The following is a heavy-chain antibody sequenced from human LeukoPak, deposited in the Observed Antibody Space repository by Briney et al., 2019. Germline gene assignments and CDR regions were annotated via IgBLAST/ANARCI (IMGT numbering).Heavy chain of an antibody. D-gene: IGHD4-17*01. Sequence: PGRSLRLSCAASGFTFSTYAMHWVRQAPGKGLEWVAVTSYDGSNKYYAGSVKGRFTISRDNSKNTLHLQMNSLRAEDTAAYYCARALAHDFGDYGYGMDVWGQGTTVTVSS. J-gene: IGHJ6*02. V-gene: IGHV3-30-3*01. CDR1: GFTFSTYA. CDR2: TSYDGSNK. CDR3: ARALAHDFGDYGYGMDV.